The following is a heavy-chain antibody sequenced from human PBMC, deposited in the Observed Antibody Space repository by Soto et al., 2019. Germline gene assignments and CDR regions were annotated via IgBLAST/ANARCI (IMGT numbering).Heavy chain of an antibody. V-gene: IGHV4-39*01. CDR3: APLSVSLSGPYGIPV. J-gene: IGHJ6*02. Sequence: SETLSLTCSVSGYSVSSSDYYWAWIRQPPGKGLEWIGSMFYSGLTYYNPSLKSRVTLSVDTSKNQFSVRLNSVTAADTAVYYCAPLSVSLSGPYGIPVWGQGTTVTVSS. CDR2: MFYSGLT. D-gene: IGHD2-15*01. CDR1: GYSVSSSDYY.